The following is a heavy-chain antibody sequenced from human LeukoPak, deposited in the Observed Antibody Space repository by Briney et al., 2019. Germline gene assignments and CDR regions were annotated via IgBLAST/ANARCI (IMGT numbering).Heavy chain of an antibody. CDR2: VHSDGSIT. J-gene: IGHJ3*01. V-gene: IGHV3-74*01. CDR1: GFTFGNYW. D-gene: IGHD2-2*01. Sequence: GGSLRLSCAASGFTFGNYWVNWVRQAPGKGLMWVSRVHSDGSITNYADSVKGRFSISRDSAKNTLYLQMSSLRSEDTAVYYCAREQEDCTGTTCYRAFDVWCQGTMVTVS. CDR3: AREQEDCTGTTCYRAFDV.